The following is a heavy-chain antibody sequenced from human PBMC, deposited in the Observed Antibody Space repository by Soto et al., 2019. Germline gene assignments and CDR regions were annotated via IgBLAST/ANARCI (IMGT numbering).Heavy chain of an antibody. CDR1: GGSISGGNYF. CDR3: ARELAVTTFPVSRFDP. J-gene: IGHJ5*02. V-gene: IGHV4-31*03. Sequence: QVQLQESGPGLVKPSQTLSLTCTVSGGSISGGNYFWNWIRQLPGKGLEWIGYISYIGSTYYSPSLKSRVTISLDTSKNQFSLRLTSVTAADTAVYYCARELAVTTFPVSRFDPWGQGTLVTVSS. CDR2: ISYIGST. D-gene: IGHD4-17*01.